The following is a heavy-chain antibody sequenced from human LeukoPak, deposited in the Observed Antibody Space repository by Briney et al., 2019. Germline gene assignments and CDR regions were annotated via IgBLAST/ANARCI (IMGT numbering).Heavy chain of an antibody. CDR1: GLSFSSYT. Sequence: GGSLRLSCAASGLSFSSYTMNWVRQAPGKGLEWLSYISRSSSTIHYADSVKGRFTISRDNAKNSLYLQMNSLRAEDTAVYYCARDQSIAVAGAIGYWGQGALVTVSS. CDR2: ISRSSSTI. D-gene: IGHD6-19*01. V-gene: IGHV3-48*01. J-gene: IGHJ4*02. CDR3: ARDQSIAVAGAIGY.